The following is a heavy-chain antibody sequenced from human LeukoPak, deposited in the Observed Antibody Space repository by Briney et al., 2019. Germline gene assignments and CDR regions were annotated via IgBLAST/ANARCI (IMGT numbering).Heavy chain of an antibody. D-gene: IGHD5-18*01. V-gene: IGHV3-53*01. CDR2: IYSGGST. J-gene: IGHJ3*01. CDR3: ARATRGYSYD. CDR1: GFTVSSNY. Sequence: GGSLRLSCAASGFTVSSNYMSWVRQAPGKGLEWVSVIYSGGSTYYTDSVKGRFTISRDNSKNTLYLQMNSLRAEDTAVYYCARATRGYSYDWGQGTMVTVSS.